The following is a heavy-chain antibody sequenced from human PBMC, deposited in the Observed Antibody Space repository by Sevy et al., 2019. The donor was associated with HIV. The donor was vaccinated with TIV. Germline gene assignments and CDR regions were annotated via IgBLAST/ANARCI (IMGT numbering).Heavy chain of an antibody. D-gene: IGHD3-22*01. Sequence: SQTLSLTCAISGDSVSSNSAAWNWIRQSPSRGLEWLGRTYYRSKWYNDYAVSVKSRITINPDTSKNQFSLQLNSVTPEDTAVYYCARDYRGYYDSSGVDAFDIWGQGIMVTVSS. CDR3: ARDYRGYYDSSGVDAFDI. J-gene: IGHJ3*02. CDR2: TYYRSKWYN. V-gene: IGHV6-1*01. CDR1: GDSVSSNSAA.